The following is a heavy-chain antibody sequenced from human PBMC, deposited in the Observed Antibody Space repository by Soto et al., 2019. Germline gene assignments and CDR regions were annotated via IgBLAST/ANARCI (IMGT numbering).Heavy chain of an antibody. CDR2: IIPIFGTA. CDR1: GGTFSSYA. D-gene: IGHD3-3*01. J-gene: IGHJ4*02. V-gene: IGHV1-69*13. Sequence: GASVKVSCKASGGTFSSYAISWVRQAPGQGLEWMGGIIPIFGTANYAQKFQGRVTITADESTSTAYMELSSLRSEDTAVYYCARDHGFWSGYVQADDNYFDYWGQGTLVTVSS. CDR3: ARDHGFWSGYVQADDNYFDY.